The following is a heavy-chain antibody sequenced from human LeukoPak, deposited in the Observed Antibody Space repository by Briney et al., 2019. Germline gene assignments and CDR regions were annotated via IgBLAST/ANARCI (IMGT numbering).Heavy chain of an antibody. J-gene: IGHJ4*02. CDR2: ISYGGTTS. D-gene: IGHD3-10*01. Sequence: GGSLRLSCVASGFTFRNYLMHWVRQTPGKGVEWVAVISYGGTTSYYSDSVKGRFTISRDNPNDKMFLQMNSLRNEHTAVYYCSRSPQPDYYGSGSFYSQLTAFWGQGTLVTVSS. CDR3: SRSPQPDYYGSGSFYSQLTAF. CDR1: GFTFRNYL. V-gene: IGHV3-30*03.